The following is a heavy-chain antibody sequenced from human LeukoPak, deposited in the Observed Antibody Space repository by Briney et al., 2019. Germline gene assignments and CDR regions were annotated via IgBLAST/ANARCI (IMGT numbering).Heavy chain of an antibody. CDR2: ISWNSGSI. V-gene: IGHV3-9*01. J-gene: IGHJ4*02. D-gene: IGHD6-19*01. Sequence: GRSLTLSCAASGFTFDDYAMHWVRQAPGKGLEWVSGISWNSGSIGYADSVKGRFTISRDNAKNSLYLQMNSLRAEDTALYYCAKAAYSSGWYHFDYWGQGTLVTVSS. CDR1: GFTFDDYA. CDR3: AKAAYSSGWYHFDY.